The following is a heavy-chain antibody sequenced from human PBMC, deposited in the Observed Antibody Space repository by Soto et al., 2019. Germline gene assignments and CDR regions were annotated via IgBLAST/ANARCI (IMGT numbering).Heavy chain of an antibody. V-gene: IGHV4-59*01. J-gene: IGHJ3*02. CDR2: IYYSGST. D-gene: IGHD3-10*01. CDR1: GGSISSYY. Sequence: SETLSLTCTVSGGSISSYYWSWIRQPPGKGLEWIGYIYYSGSTNYNPSLKSRVTISVDTSKNQFSLKLSSVTAADTAVYYCARDYGNAFDIWGRGTMVTVSS. CDR3: ARDYGNAFDI.